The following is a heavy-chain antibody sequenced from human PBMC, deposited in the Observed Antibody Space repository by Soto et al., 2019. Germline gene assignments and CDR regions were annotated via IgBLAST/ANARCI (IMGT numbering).Heavy chain of an antibody. V-gene: IGHV4-38-2*02. D-gene: IGHD3-9*01. CDR3: AREGDGYDILTGYSKVWFDP. CDR1: GYSISSGYY. Sequence: SETLSLTCAVSGYSISSGYYWGWIRQPPGKGLEWIGSIYHSGSTYYNPSLKSRVTISVDTSKNQFSLKLSSVTAADTAVYYCAREGDGYDILTGYSKVWFDPWGQGTLVTVSS. CDR2: IYHSGST. J-gene: IGHJ5*02.